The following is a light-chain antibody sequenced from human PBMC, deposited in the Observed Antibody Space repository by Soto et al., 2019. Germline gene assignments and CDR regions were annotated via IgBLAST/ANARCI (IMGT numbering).Light chain of an antibody. J-gene: IGLJ2*01. CDR3: AAWDDSLNSVL. V-gene: IGLV1-47*01. Sequence: QSVVTQPPSASGTPGQRVTISCSGSSSNIGTNYVYWYQQLPGTAPKLLIYSNNQRPSGVPDRFSGSKSGTSASLAISGLRSEDEADYYCAAWDDSLNSVLFGGGTKLTVL. CDR1: SSNIGTNY. CDR2: SNN.